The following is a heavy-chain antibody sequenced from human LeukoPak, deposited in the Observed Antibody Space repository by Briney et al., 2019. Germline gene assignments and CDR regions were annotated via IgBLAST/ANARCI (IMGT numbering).Heavy chain of an antibody. V-gene: IGHV3-48*04. CDR1: GFTFSSYA. J-gene: IGHJ4*02. D-gene: IGHD3-16*02. Sequence: QPGGSLRLSCAASGFTFSSYAMNWVRQAPGKGLEWVSYISSSTTTIYYADSVKGRFTISRDSAKNSLFLQMNSLRVEDTAVYYCAKIVSARDGFDYWAREPWSPSPQ. CDR3: AKIVSARDGFDY. CDR2: ISSSTTTI.